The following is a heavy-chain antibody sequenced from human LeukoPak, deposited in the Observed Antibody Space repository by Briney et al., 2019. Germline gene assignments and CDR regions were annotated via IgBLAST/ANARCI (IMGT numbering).Heavy chain of an antibody. J-gene: IGHJ5*02. CDR2: IYSGDSDT. V-gene: IGHV5-51*01. CDR1: GYSFTSYW. CDR3: ARCYYDSSGLFDP. D-gene: IGHD3-22*01. Sequence: GESLKISRKGSGYSFTSYWIGWGRQVPGKGLEWMGIIYSGDSDTRYSPSFQGQVTISADKSISTAYLQWSSLKASDTAMYYCARCYYDSSGLFDPWGQGTLVTVSS.